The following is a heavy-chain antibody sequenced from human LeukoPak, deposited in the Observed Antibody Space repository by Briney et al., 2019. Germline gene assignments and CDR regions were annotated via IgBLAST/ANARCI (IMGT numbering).Heavy chain of an antibody. V-gene: IGHV3-23*01. D-gene: IGHD1-26*01. CDR3: ANGVSGSFLPDY. Sequence: PGGSLRLSCAASGFTFSSYGMSWVRQAPGKGLEWGSAISGSGGSTYYADSVKGRFTVSRDNSKNTLYLQVNSLTAEDTAVYYCANGVSGSFLPDYWGQGTLVTVSS. CDR2: ISGSGGST. J-gene: IGHJ4*02. CDR1: GFTFSSYG.